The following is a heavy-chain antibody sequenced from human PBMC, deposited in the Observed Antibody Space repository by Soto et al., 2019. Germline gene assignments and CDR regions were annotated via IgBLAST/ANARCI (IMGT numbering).Heavy chain of an antibody. Sequence: ASVKVSCKPSGYTFTTYGISWVRQAPGQGLEWMGWISAYNGNTNYVQKLQGRVTMTTDTSTSTAYMELRSLRSDDTAVYYCASHKFYYDSSGYYCSAFPAPFDYWGQGTQVTVXS. D-gene: IGHD3-22*01. CDR1: GYTFTTYG. CDR3: ASHKFYYDSSGYYCSAFPAPFDY. V-gene: IGHV1-18*01. J-gene: IGHJ4*02. CDR2: ISAYNGNT.